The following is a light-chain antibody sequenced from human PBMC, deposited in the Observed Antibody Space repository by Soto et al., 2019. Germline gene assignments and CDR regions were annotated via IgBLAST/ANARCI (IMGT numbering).Light chain of an antibody. CDR2: GDN. CDR3: HSYDSSLSGSV. CDR1: SSDVGGFNY. V-gene: IGLV2-14*03. Sequence: QSALTQPASVSGSPGQSITISCTGTSSDVGGFNYVSWYQHHPGKAPKLLIYGDNNRPSGVPDRFSGSKSGTSASLAITGLQAEDEADYYCHSYDSSLSGSVFGGGTKLTVL. J-gene: IGLJ3*02.